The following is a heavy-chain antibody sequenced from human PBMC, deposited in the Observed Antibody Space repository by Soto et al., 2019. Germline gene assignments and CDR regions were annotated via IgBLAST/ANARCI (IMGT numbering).Heavy chain of an antibody. CDR2: MNPHSGNT. CDR1: GYTFTSYD. Sequence: QVQLVQSGAEVKKPGASVKVSCKASGYTFTSYDINWVRQATGQGLEWMGWMNPHSGNTGYAQKFQGRVAMTRNTSLITAYMELSSLRSEDTAVYYCARRGYSSSWYYYYYYGMDVWGQGTTVTVSS. V-gene: IGHV1-8*01. J-gene: IGHJ6*02. D-gene: IGHD6-13*01. CDR3: ARRGYSSSWYYYYYYGMDV.